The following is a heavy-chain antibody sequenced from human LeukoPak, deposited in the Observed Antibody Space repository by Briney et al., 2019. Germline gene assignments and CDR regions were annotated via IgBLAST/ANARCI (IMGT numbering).Heavy chain of an antibody. J-gene: IGHJ4*02. CDR1: GFTFSYYY. CDR3: ARDRTRETFDY. V-gene: IGHV3-11*04. D-gene: IGHD1-1*01. Sequence: GGSLRLSCAASGFTFSYYYMSWISQAPGKGLEWVSFISSGGNTINYADSMKGRFTISRDNAKNSLYLQMNSLRAEDTAVYYCARDRTRETFDYGCRGTLVTVSS. CDR2: ISSGGNTI.